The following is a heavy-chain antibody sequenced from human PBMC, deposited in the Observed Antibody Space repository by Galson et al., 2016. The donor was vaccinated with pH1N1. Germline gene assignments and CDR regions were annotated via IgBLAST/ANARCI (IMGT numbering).Heavy chain of an antibody. CDR2: ISGNGGST. Sequence: SLRLSCAASGFTFSSYAMIWVRQAPGKGLEWVSTISGNGGSTYYADSVRGRVTISRYNAKKSLYLQMDSLRVDDTAVYYCARAGGGYPFDYWGQGSLVTVSS. V-gene: IGHV3-23*01. CDR1: GFTFSSYA. D-gene: IGHD1-26*01. CDR3: ARAGGGYPFDY. J-gene: IGHJ4*02.